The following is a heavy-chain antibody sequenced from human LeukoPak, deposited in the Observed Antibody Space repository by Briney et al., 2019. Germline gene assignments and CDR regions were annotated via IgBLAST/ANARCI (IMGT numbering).Heavy chain of an antibody. CDR1: VYSISRGYY. V-gene: IGHV4-38-2*01. CDR2: IYHSGST. Sequence: PSETLCLTCAVSVYSISRGYYWGWIRQPPGKGLEGMGSIYHSGSTYYNPSLRRRVTISVDTSKNQFSLKQSSVTAADSRVYYCARGRYDYVWGSYRHSGFDYWGQGTLVTVSS. D-gene: IGHD3-16*02. J-gene: IGHJ4*02. CDR3: ARGRYDYVWGSYRHSGFDY.